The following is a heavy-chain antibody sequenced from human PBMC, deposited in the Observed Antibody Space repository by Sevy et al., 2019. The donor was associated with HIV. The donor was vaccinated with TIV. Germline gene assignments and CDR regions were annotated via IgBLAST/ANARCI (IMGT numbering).Heavy chain of an antibody. CDR2: KHYTGGT. Sequence: SETLSLTCTVSGASISTSYWNWIRQPPGKGLEYIGYKHYTGGTKYNPSLKSRVTISMDTSKNLFYLRLSSVTAADTTTYYCARDLDGSGRWLESWGQGILVTVSS. J-gene: IGHJ4*02. CDR3: ARDLDGSGRWLES. V-gene: IGHV4-59*01. CDR1: GASISTSY. D-gene: IGHD3-10*01.